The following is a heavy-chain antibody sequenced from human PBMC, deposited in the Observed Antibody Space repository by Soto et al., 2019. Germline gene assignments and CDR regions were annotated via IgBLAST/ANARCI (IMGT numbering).Heavy chain of an antibody. V-gene: IGHV1-18*01. J-gene: IGHJ4*02. CDR2: ISAYNGNT. CDR3: ARRAETNGWNGFGADKYYFDF. Sequence: ASVKVSCKASGYTFTSYGISWVRQAPGQGLEWMGWISAYNGNTNYAQKLQGRVTVTSDTSINTVHMELSSLRSEDTAVYYCARRAETNGWNGFGADKYYFDFWGQGTLVTVSS. CDR1: GYTFTSYG. D-gene: IGHD3-3*01.